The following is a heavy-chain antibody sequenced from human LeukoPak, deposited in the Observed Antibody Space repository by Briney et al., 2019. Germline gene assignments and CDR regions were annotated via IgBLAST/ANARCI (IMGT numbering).Heavy chain of an antibody. D-gene: IGHD3-16*01. CDR2: IHYSGII. J-gene: IGHJ4*02. V-gene: IGHV4-39*01. CDR1: GASTHISKYF. CDR3: AGHWGGPFDS. Sequence: SETLSLTCTVSGASTHISKYFWGWIRQPPGKGLECIGNIHYSGIIFYNPSFKSRVSFSVDTSKNYCSLKLSSVTAADTAVYYCAGHWGGPFDSWGQGALVTVSS.